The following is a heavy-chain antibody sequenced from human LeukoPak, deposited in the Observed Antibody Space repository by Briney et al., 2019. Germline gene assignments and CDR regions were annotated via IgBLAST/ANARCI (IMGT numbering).Heavy chain of an antibody. D-gene: IGHD3-10*01. CDR1: GFTFSSYE. CDR2: ISSSGSTI. J-gene: IGHJ4*02. Sequence: GGSLRLSCAASGFTFSSYEMNWVRQAPGKGLEWVSYISSSGSTIYYADSVKGRFTISRDNAKNSLYLQMNSLRAEDTAVYYCAKDRITMVRGAHDYWGQGTLVTVSS. V-gene: IGHV3-48*03. CDR3: AKDRITMVRGAHDY.